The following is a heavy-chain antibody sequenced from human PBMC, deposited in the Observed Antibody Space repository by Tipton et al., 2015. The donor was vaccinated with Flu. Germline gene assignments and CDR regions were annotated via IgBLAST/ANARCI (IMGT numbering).Heavy chain of an antibody. CDR1: GGSFSGYY. J-gene: IGHJ4*02. CDR2: INHSGSP. V-gene: IGHV4-34*01. Sequence: GLVKPSETLSLTCAVYGGSFSGYYWSWIRQPPGKGLEWIGEINHSGSPNYNPSLKSRVIISVDTSKNQFSLKVTSLTAADTAVYYCARGNGYANAYLDFWGQGTLVTVSS. D-gene: IGHD5-12*01. CDR3: ARGNGYANAYLDF.